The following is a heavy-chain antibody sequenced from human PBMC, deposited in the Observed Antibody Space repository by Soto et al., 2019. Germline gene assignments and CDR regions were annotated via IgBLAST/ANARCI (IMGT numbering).Heavy chain of an antibody. CDR3: ARGDRGGSGYPASYSYSGLDV. Sequence: DVQVLESGGDLVQPGGSLRLSCAASGFTFSSYAMSWVRQAPGKGLEWVSSVSAGGDMTYYSDSVKGRFTISRDNSNNALFLQMNSLRIEDTALYYCARGDRGGSGYPASYSYSGLDVWGQGTTVNVS. J-gene: IGHJ6*02. V-gene: IGHV3-23*01. D-gene: IGHD3-10*01. CDR1: GFTFSSYA. CDR2: VSAGGDMT.